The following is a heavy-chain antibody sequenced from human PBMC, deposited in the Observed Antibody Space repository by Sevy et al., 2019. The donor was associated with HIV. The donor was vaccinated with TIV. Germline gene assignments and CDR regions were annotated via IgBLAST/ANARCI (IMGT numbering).Heavy chain of an antibody. D-gene: IGHD3-22*01. CDR1: GFTFSSYD. CDR2: ISYDGSNK. V-gene: IGHV3-30-3*01. Sequence: GGSLRLSCAASGFTFSSYDMHWVRQAPGKGLEWVAVISYDGSNKYYADSVKGRFTISRDNSKNTLYLQMNSLRAEDTAVYYCARVGPDGYYDSSGYFSYWGQGTLVTVSS. CDR3: ARVGPDGYYDSSGYFSY. J-gene: IGHJ4*02.